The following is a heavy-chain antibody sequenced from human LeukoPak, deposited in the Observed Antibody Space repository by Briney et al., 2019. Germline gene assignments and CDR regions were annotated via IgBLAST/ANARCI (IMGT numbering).Heavy chain of an antibody. J-gene: IGHJ4*02. CDR2: IGGSGGST. CDR3: AKPPKYSGYIY. Sequence: GSLRLSCAASGFTFSSYAMSWVRQAPGKGLEWVSAIGGSGGSTYYADSVKGRFTISRDNSKNTLYLQMNSLRAEDTAVYYCAKPPKYSGYIYWGQGTLVTVSS. CDR1: GFTFSSYA. D-gene: IGHD5-12*01. V-gene: IGHV3-23*01.